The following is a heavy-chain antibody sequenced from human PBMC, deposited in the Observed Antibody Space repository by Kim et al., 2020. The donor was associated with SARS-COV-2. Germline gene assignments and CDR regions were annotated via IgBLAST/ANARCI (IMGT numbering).Heavy chain of an antibody. CDR2: ISYDGSNK. Sequence: GGSLRLSCAASGFTFSSYGMHWVRQAPGKGREWVAVISYDGSNKYYADSVKGRFTISRDNSKNTLYLQMNSMRAEDTAVYYCAKDQAIAVAGTGMDVWGQGPTVTVSS. V-gene: IGHV3-30*18. J-gene: IGHJ6*02. CDR1: GFTFSSYG. D-gene: IGHD6-19*01. CDR3: AKDQAIAVAGTGMDV.